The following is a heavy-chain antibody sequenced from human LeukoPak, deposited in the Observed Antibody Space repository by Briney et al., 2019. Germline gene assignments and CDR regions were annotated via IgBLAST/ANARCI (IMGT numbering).Heavy chain of an antibody. CDR2: LGGSGGGA. V-gene: IGHV3-23*01. J-gene: IGHJ5*02. CDR3: AISYLDYGDYPNWFDP. D-gene: IGHD4-17*01. CDR1: GFSLSAYA. Sequence: GGSLRLSCVVSGFSLSAYAMTWVRQAPDKGLEWVARLGGSGGGANYADSVQGRFNIFADSSKNTLYLQMNSLRAEDTAVYYCAISYLDYGDYPNWFDPWGQGTLVTVSS.